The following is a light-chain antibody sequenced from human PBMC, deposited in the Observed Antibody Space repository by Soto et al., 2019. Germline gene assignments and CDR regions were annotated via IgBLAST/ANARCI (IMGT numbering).Light chain of an antibody. CDR3: QQRSNFFT. CDR2: DAS. J-gene: IGKJ4*01. V-gene: IGKV3-11*01. CDR1: QSVSSY. Sequence: EIVLTQSPATLSLSPQERATLSCRASQSVSSYLAWYQQKPGQAPRLLIYDASNRATGIPARFSGSGSGTDFTLTISSLEPEDFAVYYCQQRSNFFTFGGGTKVEIK.